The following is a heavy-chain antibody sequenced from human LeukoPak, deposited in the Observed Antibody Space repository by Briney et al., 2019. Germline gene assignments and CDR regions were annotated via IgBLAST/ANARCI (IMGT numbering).Heavy chain of an antibody. CDR2: ISYDGSNK. J-gene: IGHJ3*02. CDR1: GFTFSSYA. CDR3: ARDRPDAFDI. Sequence: PGGSLRLSCAASGFTFSSYAKHWVRQAPGKGLEWVAVISYDGSNKYYADSVKGRFTISRDNSKNTLYLQMNSLRAEDTAVYYCARDRPDAFDIWGQGTMVTVSS. V-gene: IGHV3-30-3*01.